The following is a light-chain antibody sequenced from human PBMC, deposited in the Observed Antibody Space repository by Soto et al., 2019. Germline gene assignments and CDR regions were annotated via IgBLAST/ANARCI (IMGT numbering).Light chain of an antibody. V-gene: IGLV2-14*03. CDR3: CSYSGSSTIVV. J-gene: IGLJ2*01. CDR1: SSDVGGYNF. Sequence: QSALTQPASVSGSPGQSITISCTGTSSDVGGYNFVSWYQQHPGKAPRLMIFDVDNRPSGVSTRFSGSKSGNTASLTISGLQVEDEADYYCCSYSGSSTIVVFVGGTKLTVL. CDR2: DVD.